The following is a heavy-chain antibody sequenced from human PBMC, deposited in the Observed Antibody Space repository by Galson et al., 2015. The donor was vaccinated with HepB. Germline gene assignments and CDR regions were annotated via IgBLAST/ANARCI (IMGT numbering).Heavy chain of an antibody. CDR2: ITSTGVHI. CDR3: ARGPLYSSGWSFNWFDP. CDR1: GFTFSTYS. J-gene: IGHJ5*02. Sequence: SLRLSCAASGFTFSTYSMNWVRQAPGKGLEWVASITSTGVHIYYADSLKGRFTISRDNAKNSLYLQMNSLRAEDTAVYYCARGPLYSSGWSFNWFDPWGQGTLVTVSS. V-gene: IGHV3-21*01. D-gene: IGHD6-19*01.